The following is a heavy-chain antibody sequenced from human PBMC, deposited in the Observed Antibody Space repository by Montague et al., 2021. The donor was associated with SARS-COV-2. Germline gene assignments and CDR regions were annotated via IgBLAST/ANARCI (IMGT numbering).Heavy chain of an antibody. D-gene: IGHD3-3*02. CDR3: ARISRKRGFVGVFDI. CDR1: GGSISSSSYY. J-gene: IGHJ3*02. CDR2: IYYSGST. Sequence: SETLSLTCTVSGGSISSSSYYWGWIRQPPGKGLEWIGSIYYSGSTYYNPSLKSRVTISVDTPKNQFSLRLSSVTAADTAVYYCARISRKRGFVGVFDIWGQGTLVTVSS. V-gene: IGHV4-39*07.